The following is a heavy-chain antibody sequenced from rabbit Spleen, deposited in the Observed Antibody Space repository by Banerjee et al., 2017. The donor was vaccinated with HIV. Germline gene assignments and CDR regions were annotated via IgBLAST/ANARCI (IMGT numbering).Heavy chain of an antibody. D-gene: IGHD6-1*01. CDR3: ARDSIYANFFSVAYALDL. V-gene: IGHV1S40*01. CDR2: IDNSDGDT. Sequence: QSLEESGGDLVNPGTSLTLTCKASGFSFSSIHWICWVRQAPGKGLEWIACIDNSDGDTDYANWPKGRFTISKTSSTTVTLQMTSLTAADTATYFCARDSIYANFFSVAYALDLWGPGTLVTVS. CDR1: GFSFSSIHW. J-gene: IGHJ4*01.